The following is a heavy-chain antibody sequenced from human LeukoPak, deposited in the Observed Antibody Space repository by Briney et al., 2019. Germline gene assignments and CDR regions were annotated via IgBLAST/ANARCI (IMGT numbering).Heavy chain of an antibody. V-gene: IGHV5-51*01. CDR3: ARAPRGRDYYYGMDV. CDR2: IYPGXXXT. CDR1: GYSFTXXX. Sequence: ESXKISCKGSGYSFTXXXXXXVRQMPGXXXXXXXXIYPGXXXTRYSPSXXXXVXXXADKSISTAYLQWSSLKAXDTAMYYCARAPRGRDYYYGMDVWGQGTTVTVSS. J-gene: IGHJ6*02. D-gene: IGHD3-10*01.